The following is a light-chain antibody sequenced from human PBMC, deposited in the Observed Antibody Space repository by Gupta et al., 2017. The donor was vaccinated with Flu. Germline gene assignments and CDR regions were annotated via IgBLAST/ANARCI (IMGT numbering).Light chain of an antibody. V-gene: IGKV1-5*03. CDR1: QSIDSW. Sequence: GDRVTITCRASQSIDSWLAWYQQKPGKAPKLLIYKASSLQSGVPSRFSGSGSGTEFTLTISSLQPDDFATYYCQQCNGYSRTFGQGTKVEIK. J-gene: IGKJ1*01. CDR3: QQCNGYSRT. CDR2: KAS.